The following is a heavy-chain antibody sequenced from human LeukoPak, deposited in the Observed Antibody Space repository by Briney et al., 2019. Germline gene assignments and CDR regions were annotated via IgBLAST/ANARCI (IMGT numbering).Heavy chain of an antibody. CDR2: VFYSGSS. D-gene: IGHD6-25*01. CDR3: AGRAARFFDY. J-gene: IGHJ4*02. V-gene: IGHV4-59*01. Sequence: SETLSLTCTVSGDSLNSYYWTWTRQSPGEGLQWIGYVFYSGSSNYNASLRSRVAISVDTSKNRFSLKLTSVTAADTAVYYCAGRAARFFDYWGQGILVTVSS. CDR1: GDSLNSYY.